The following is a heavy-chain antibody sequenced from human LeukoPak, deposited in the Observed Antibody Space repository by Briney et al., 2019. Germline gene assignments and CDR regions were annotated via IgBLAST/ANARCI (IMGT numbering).Heavy chain of an antibody. CDR3: ARVNGHSGDY. D-gene: IGHD3-10*01. Sequence: GGSLRLSCAASGFTLSTYWMSWVRQAPGKGPEWVATIKQDGSEKYYVDSMKGRFTISRDNAKNSPYLQMNSLRAEDTAVYYCARVNGHSGDYWGQGTLVTVSS. J-gene: IGHJ4*02. CDR2: IKQDGSEK. V-gene: IGHV3-7*02. CDR1: GFTLSTYW.